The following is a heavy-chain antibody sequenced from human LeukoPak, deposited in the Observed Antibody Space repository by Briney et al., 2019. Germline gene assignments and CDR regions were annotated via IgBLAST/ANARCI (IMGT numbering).Heavy chain of an antibody. CDR3: TRVYGDYRRHYFDY. D-gene: IGHD4-17*01. CDR2: IRSKAYGGTT. V-gene: IGHV3-49*04. CDR1: GFTFGDYA. J-gene: IGHJ4*02. Sequence: PGRSLRLSCTASGFTFGDYAMSWVRQAPGKGLEWVGFIRSKAYGGTTEYAASVKGRFTISRDDSKSIAYLQMNSLKTEDTAVYYCTRVYGDYRRHYFDYWGQGPLVTVSS.